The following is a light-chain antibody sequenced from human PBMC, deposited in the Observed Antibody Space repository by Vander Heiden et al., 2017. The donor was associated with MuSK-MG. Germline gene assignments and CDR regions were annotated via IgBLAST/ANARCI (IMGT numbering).Light chain of an antibody. CDR3: QQEDSTPNT. J-gene: IGKJ4*01. CDR2: WAS. CDR1: QSVLYSSNNKNY. Sequence: DIVMTQSPDSLAVSLGERATINCKSSQSVLYSSNNKNYLAWYQQKPGQPPKLLIYWASTRESGVPDRFSGSGSGTDFTLTISSLQAEDVAVYYCQQEDSTPNTFGGGTKVDIK. V-gene: IGKV4-1*01.